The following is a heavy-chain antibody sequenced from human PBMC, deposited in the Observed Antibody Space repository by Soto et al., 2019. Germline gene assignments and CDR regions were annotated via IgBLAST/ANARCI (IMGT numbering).Heavy chain of an antibody. V-gene: IGHV3-11*01. CDR1: GFTFSDYY. CDR2: ISSSGSTI. Sequence: QVQLVESGGGLVKPGGSLRLSCAASGFTFSDYYMSWIRQAPGKGLEWVSYISSSGSTIYYADSVKSRFTISRYNAKNSLYLQMNSLRADDTAVDYSARGHHEIVTIYAYWGQGTLVTVSS. CDR3: ARGHHEIVTIYAY. J-gene: IGHJ4*02. D-gene: IGHD3-9*01.